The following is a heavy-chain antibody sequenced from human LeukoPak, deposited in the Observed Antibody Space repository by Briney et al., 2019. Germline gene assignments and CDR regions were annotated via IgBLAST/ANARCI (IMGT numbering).Heavy chain of an antibody. CDR3: ARLIPGYCSSTSCLRCYYYGMDV. V-gene: IGHV4-34*01. D-gene: IGHD2-2*01. J-gene: IGHJ6*04. Sequence: SETLSLTCAVYGGSFSGYYWSWIRQPPGKGLEWIGEINHSGSTNYNPSLKSRVTISVDTSKNQFSLKLSSVTAADTAVYYCARLIPGYCSSTSCLRCYYYGMDVWGKGTTVTVSS. CDR1: GGSFSGYY. CDR2: INHSGST.